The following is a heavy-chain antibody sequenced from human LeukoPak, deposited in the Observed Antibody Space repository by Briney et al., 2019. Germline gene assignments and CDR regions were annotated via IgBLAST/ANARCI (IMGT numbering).Heavy chain of an antibody. J-gene: IGHJ4*02. V-gene: IGHV3-21*01. CDR1: GFTFSSYS. D-gene: IGHD3-10*01. CDR2: ISSSSSYI. Sequence: GGSLRLSCAASGFTFSSYSMNWVRQAPGKGLEWVSSISSSSSYIYYADSVKGRFTISRDNAKNSLYLQMNSLRAEDTAVYYCAQGSYGSGSPLDYWGQGTLVTVSS. CDR3: AQGSYGSGSPLDY.